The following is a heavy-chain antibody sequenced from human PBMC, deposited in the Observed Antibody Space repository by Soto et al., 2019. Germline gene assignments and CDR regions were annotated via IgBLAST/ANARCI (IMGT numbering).Heavy chain of an antibody. CDR1: GFTFSNYA. CDR2: ISGGGFST. D-gene: IGHD3-16*01. J-gene: IGHJ4*02. Sequence: EVQLLESGGGLVQPGGSLRLSCAASGFTFSNYAMSWVRQAPGKGLEWVSAISGGGFSTYYADSEKGRFTISRDNSKNTLYLQMSSLTAEDTAVYYCAKDLRFGGGQGTLVTVSS. CDR3: AKDLRFG. V-gene: IGHV3-23*01.